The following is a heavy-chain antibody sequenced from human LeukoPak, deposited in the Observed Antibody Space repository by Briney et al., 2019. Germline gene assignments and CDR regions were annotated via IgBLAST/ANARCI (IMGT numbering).Heavy chain of an antibody. CDR1: GFTFSSYA. CDR3: FTSNIVATIGFYYYYYGMQV. CDR2: ISGSGGST. V-gene: IGHV3-23*01. Sequence: GGSLRLSCAASGFTFSSYAMSWVRQAPGKGLEWVSAISGSGGSTYYADSVKGRFTISRDNSKNTLYLQMNSLRAEDTAVYYCFTSNIVATIGFYYYYYGMQVWGQGTTVTVSS. D-gene: IGHD5-12*01. J-gene: IGHJ6*02.